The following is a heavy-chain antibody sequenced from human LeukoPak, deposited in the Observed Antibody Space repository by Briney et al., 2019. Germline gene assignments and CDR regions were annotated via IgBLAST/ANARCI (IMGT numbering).Heavy chain of an antibody. CDR2: ISYDGSNK. CDR3: AKFSSAGAVVGRGWFDP. V-gene: IGHV3-30*18. CDR1: GFTFSSYG. D-gene: IGHD1-26*01. J-gene: IGHJ5*02. Sequence: PGGSLRLSCAASGFTFSSYGMHWVRQAPGKGLEWVAVISYDGSNKYYADSVEGRFTISRDNSKNTLYLQMNSLRAEDTAVYYCAKFSSAGAVVGRGWFDPWGQGTLVTVSS.